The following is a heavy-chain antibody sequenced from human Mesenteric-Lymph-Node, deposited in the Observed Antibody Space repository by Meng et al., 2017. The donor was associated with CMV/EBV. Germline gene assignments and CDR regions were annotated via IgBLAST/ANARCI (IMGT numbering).Heavy chain of an antibody. CDR1: GGSVSSGSYY. V-gene: IGHV4-61*01. J-gene: IGHJ5*02. CDR3: ARDLGGGRVDP. D-gene: IGHD1-26*01. Sequence: SETLSLTCTVSGGSVSSGSYYWSWIQQPPGKGLEWIGYIYYSGSTNYNPSLKSRVTISVDTSKNQFSLKLSSVTAADTAVYYCARDLGGGRVDPWGQGTLVTVSS. CDR2: IYYSGST.